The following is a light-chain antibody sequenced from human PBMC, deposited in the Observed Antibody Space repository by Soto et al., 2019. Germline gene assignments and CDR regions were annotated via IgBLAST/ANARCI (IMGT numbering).Light chain of an antibody. CDR1: QTVERW. Sequence: DIQMTQSPSTLSASVGDRVTITCRASQTVERWLAWYQQKPGKAPNLVISDVSSLERGVPSRFSGSGSGTEFTLTISGLQTDDFATYDCQQYKDSVWTFGQGTKV. V-gene: IGKV1-5*01. CDR2: DVS. CDR3: QQYKDSVWT. J-gene: IGKJ1*01.